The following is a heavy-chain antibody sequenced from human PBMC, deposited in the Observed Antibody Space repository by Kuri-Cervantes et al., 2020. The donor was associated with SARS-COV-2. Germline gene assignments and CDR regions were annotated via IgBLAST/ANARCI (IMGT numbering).Heavy chain of an antibody. CDR2: ISWDGGST. CDR3: AKDPLYRGTYDLGKLDY. V-gene: IGHV3-43*01. D-gene: IGHD3-3*01. CDR1: GFTFDDYT. Sequence: GGSLRLSCAASGFTFDDYTMHWVRQAPGKGLEWVSLISWDGGSTYYADSVKGRFTISRDNSKNTLYLQMNSLRAEDTAVYYCAKDPLYRGTYDLGKLDYWGRGTLVTVSS. J-gene: IGHJ4*02.